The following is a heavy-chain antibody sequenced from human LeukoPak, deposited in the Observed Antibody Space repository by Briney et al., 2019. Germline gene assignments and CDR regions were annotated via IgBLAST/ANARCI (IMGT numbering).Heavy chain of an antibody. Sequence: SETLSLTYTVSGYSISSGFYWGWIRQPPGKGLEWIGNVYHGRSSYYNPSLKSRVTISVDTSKNQFSLNLYSVTAADTAVYYGARVGYPTQRRVLSAVTIPTAGAFDVWGQGTLVTVSS. J-gene: IGHJ3*01. D-gene: IGHD4-17*01. CDR1: GYSISSGFY. CDR2: VYHGRSS. V-gene: IGHV4-38-2*02. CDR3: ARVGYPTQRRVLSAVTIPTAGAFDV.